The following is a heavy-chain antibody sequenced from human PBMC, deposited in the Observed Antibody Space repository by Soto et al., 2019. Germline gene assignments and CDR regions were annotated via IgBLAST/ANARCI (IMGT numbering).Heavy chain of an antibody. D-gene: IGHD2-15*01. CDR2: IHHSGTT. Sequence: SETRSLTCAVSGDSISSNHWWNWVRQPPGKGLEWIGEIHHSGTTNHNPSPKSRVTISVDKSKNQFSLNLSSVTAADTAVYYCAAATAWRLDYWGQGTLVTVSS. J-gene: IGHJ4*02. CDR1: GDSISSNHW. V-gene: IGHV4-4*02. CDR3: AAATAWRLDY.